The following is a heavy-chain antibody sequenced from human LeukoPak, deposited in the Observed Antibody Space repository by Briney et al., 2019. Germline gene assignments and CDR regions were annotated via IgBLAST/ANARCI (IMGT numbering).Heavy chain of an antibody. D-gene: IGHD2-15*01. V-gene: IGHV3-23*01. CDR1: GFTFSSYA. Sequence: PGGSLRLSCAASGFTFSSYAMSWVRQAPGKGLEWVSLISGSGDTTYFADSVKGRFTISRDNSKNTLYLQTSSLRAEDTATYYCAKDDCSGGSCYSSGNDAFDIWGQGTMVIVSS. CDR3: AKDDCSGGSCYSSGNDAFDI. CDR2: ISGSGDTT. J-gene: IGHJ3*02.